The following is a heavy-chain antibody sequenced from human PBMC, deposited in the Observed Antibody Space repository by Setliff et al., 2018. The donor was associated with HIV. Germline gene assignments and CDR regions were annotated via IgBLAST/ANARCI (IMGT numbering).Heavy chain of an antibody. D-gene: IGHD6-19*01. CDR2: IRYDGSSE. J-gene: IGHJ4*02. Sequence: GESLKISCAASGFTFSDSGMHWVRQAPGKGLEWVAFIRYDGSSEYYADSVKGRFTISRDNSKNTLYLQMNGLRPEDTAVYYCAKDYSSGWHRHFDYWGQGTLVTVSS. CDR1: GFTFSDSG. CDR3: AKDYSSGWHRHFDY. V-gene: IGHV3-30*02.